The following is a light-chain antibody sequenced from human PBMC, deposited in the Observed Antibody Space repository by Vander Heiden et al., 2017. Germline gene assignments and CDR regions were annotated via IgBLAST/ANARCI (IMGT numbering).Light chain of an antibody. J-gene: IGLJ2*01. CDR2: QDS. CDR3: QAWDSSTVV. Sequence: SYELTQLPPVPVPPGQTASITCSGDKLGDKYAYWYQQKPGQSPVLVIYQDSKRPSGIPGRFSGSNSGNTATLTISGTQAMDEADYYCQAWDSSTVVFGGGTKLTVL. V-gene: IGLV3-1*01. CDR1: KLGDKY.